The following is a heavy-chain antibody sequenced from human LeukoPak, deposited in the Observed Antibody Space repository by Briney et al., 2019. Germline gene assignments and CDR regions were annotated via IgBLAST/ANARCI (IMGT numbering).Heavy chain of an antibody. CDR3: ARQSRVGGFDP. D-gene: IGHD2-2*01. J-gene: IGHJ5*02. CDR2: LYPGDSDT. Sequence: GESLKISCKSSGSSFTSYWIAWVRQMPGKGLEWMGILYPGDSDTRYSPSFQGQVTISADRSITTAYLQWSSLKASDTAMYYCARQSRVGGFDPWGQGTLVTVSS. CDR1: GSSFTSYW. V-gene: IGHV5-51*01.